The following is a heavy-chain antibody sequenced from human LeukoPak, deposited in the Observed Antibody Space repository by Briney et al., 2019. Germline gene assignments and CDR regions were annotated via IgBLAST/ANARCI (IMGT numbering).Heavy chain of an antibody. Sequence: ASVKVSCKASGCTFTSYGISWVRQAPGQGFEWMGWISANNGNTNYAQKLQGRVTMTTDTSTSTAYMELRSLRSDDTAVYYCAREDSGEWLGLYFQHWGQGTLVTVSS. CDR1: GCTFTSYG. V-gene: IGHV1-18*01. CDR2: ISANNGNT. J-gene: IGHJ1*01. CDR3: AREDSGEWLGLYFQH. D-gene: IGHD3-3*01.